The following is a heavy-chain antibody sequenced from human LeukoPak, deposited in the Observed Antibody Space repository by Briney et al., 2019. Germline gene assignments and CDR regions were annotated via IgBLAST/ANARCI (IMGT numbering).Heavy chain of an antibody. V-gene: IGHV3-49*04. J-gene: IGHJ3*02. D-gene: IGHD1-1*01. Sequence: PGGSLRLSCTAAGFTFADFAVNWVRQAPGKGLEWVGFIRSKIKAETPEYAASVRGRFTISRDDSKGIAYLQMNSLKTEDTALYYCTRERDVNWADAFDIWGQGTMVTVSS. CDR2: IRSKIKAETP. CDR3: TRERDVNWADAFDI. CDR1: GFTFADFA.